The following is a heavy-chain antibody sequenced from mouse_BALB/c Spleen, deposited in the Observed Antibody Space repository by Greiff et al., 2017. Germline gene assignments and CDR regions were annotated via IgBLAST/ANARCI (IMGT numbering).Heavy chain of an antibody. V-gene: IGHV2-6-4*01. CDR2: IWGGGST. Sequence: VMLVESGPGLVAPSQSLSITCTVSGFSLSRYSVHWVRQPPGKGLEWLGMIWGGGSTDYNSALKSRLSISKDNSKSQVFLKMNSLQTDDTAMYYCARSDYDEAWFAYWGQGTLVTVSA. D-gene: IGHD2-4*01. CDR1: GFSLSRYS. J-gene: IGHJ3*01. CDR3: ARSDYDEAWFAY.